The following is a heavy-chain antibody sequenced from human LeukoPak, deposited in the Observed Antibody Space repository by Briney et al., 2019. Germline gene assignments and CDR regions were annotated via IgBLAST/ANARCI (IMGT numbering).Heavy chain of an antibody. D-gene: IGHD3-10*01. Sequence: SETLSLTCTVSGVSISDYYWSWIRQPPGKGLEWIGYMFNSGTTKYNPSLKSRVTILVEMPKNQFSLKLNSVTAADTAMYYCARGGYGLAFKYWGQGTLVTVSS. J-gene: IGHJ4*02. CDR1: GVSISDYY. CDR3: ARGGYGLAFKY. V-gene: IGHV4-59*01. CDR2: MFNSGTT.